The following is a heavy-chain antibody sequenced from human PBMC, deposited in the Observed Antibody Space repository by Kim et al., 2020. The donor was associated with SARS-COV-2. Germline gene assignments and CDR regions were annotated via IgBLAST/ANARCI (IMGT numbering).Heavy chain of an antibody. CDR3: ARGGPAHEFDP. J-gene: IGHJ5*02. V-gene: IGHV1-2*02. Sequence: ASVKVSCKASGYTFTDYYIQWVRQAPGQGLEWMGWIVTNSGGTNYAQKFQGRVTMTRDTTISTAFMVLSRLTSDDTAVYYCARGGPAHEFDPWGQGTLVT. CDR2: IVTNSGGT. CDR1: GYTFTDYY.